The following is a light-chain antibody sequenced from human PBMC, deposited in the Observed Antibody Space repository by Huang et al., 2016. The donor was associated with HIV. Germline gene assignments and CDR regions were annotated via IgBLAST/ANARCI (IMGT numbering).Light chain of an antibody. CDR2: AAS. Sequence: DIQMTQSPSSLSASVGDRVTITCRASPSISSYLNWYQQKPGKSPKLLIYAASSLQSGVPSRVSGSGSGTDFTLTISSLQPEDFATYYCQQSYSLLTFGGGTKVEIK. V-gene: IGKV1-39*01. J-gene: IGKJ4*01. CDR3: QQSYSLLT. CDR1: PSISSY.